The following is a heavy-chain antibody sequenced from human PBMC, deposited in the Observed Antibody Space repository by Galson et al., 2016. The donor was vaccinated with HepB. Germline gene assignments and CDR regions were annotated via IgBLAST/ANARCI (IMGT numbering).Heavy chain of an antibody. CDR2: ISQDGNNK. J-gene: IGHJ2*01. V-gene: IGHV3-30*03. CDR3: ARALFDDILSRNSFFDL. CDR1: GFTFSSYG. D-gene: IGHD3-9*01. Sequence: SLRLSCAASGFTFSSYGMTWVRQAPGKGLEWVAVISQDGNNKDYVDSVKGRFSISRDNSKKTWYLQMNSLRAEDTAVYYCARALFDDILSRNSFFDLWGRGTLVTVSS.